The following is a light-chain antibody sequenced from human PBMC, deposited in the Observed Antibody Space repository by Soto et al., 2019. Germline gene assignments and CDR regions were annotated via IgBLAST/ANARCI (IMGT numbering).Light chain of an antibody. V-gene: IGKV4-1*01. CDR2: WAS. CDR3: QQYHSTPIT. CDR1: QSVLYSSNNKNY. J-gene: IGKJ5*01. Sequence: DIVMTQSPDSLAVSLGERATINCKSSQSVLYSSNNKNYLAWYQQKPGQPPKLLIYWASTRESGIPDRFSGSGSGTDSTLTISSLQAEDVAGYYCQQYHSTPITVGQGTRLEIK.